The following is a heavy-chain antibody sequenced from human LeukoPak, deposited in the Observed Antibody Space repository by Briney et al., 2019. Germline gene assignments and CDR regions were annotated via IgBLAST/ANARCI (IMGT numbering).Heavy chain of an antibody. CDR2: IWYDGVNK. Sequence: GGSLRLSCAASGFTFSNYGIHWVRQAPGKGLEWVAVIWYDGVNKFYSDSVKGRFTISRDNSKNTLYLQMNSLRAEDTAVYYCAKDWGHYYASGQGSYFDYWGQRTLVTVSS. V-gene: IGHV3-33*06. CDR3: AKDWGHYYASGQGSYFDY. D-gene: IGHD3-10*01. CDR1: GFTFSNYG. J-gene: IGHJ4*02.